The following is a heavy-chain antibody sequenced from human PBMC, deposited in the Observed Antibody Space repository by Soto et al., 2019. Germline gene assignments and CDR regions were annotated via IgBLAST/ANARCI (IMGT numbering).Heavy chain of an antibody. Sequence: PSGSLSLTCTVSGGSINIYYVSWIRQTAGKGLEWIGRIYTSGSTNYNPSLKSRVTMSVDTSKNQFPLKLSSVTAADTAVYYCARVYYDSSGYYIDAFDIWGQGTMVTVSS. CDR1: GGSINIYY. CDR2: IYTSGST. D-gene: IGHD3-22*01. J-gene: IGHJ3*02. V-gene: IGHV4-4*07. CDR3: ARVYYDSSGYYIDAFDI.